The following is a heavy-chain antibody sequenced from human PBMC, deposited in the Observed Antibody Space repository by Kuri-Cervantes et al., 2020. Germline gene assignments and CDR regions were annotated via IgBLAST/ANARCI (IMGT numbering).Heavy chain of an antibody. CDR2: ISSSSSYI. V-gene: IGHV3-21*04. J-gene: IGHJ6*03. Sequence: GGSLRLSCAASGFTFSSYSMNWVSQAQGKGLEWVSSISSSSSYIYYADSVKSRFTISRDNAKKSLYLQMNSLRVEDTAVYYCARAAGCSSTSCSDYYYYHMDVWGKGNTVNVSS. CDR1: GFTFSSYS. D-gene: IGHD2-2*01. CDR3: ARAAGCSSTSCSDYYYYHMDV.